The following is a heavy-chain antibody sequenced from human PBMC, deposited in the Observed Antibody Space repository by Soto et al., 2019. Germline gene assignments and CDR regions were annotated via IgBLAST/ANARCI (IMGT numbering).Heavy chain of an antibody. V-gene: IGHV4-61*01. Sequence: SETLSLTCTVSGGSVSSGSYYWSWIRQPPGKGLEWIGYIYYSGSTNYNPSLKSRVTISVDTSKNQFSLKLSSVTAADTAVYYCARKGGGYRFDYWGQGALVTVSS. CDR1: GGSVSSGSYY. D-gene: IGHD1-26*01. J-gene: IGHJ4*02. CDR2: IYYSGST. CDR3: ARKGGGYRFDY.